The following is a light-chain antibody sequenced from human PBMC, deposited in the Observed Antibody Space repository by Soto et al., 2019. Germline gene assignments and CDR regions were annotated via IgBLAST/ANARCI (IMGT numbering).Light chain of an antibody. CDR1: QSISSW. Sequence: DIQMTQSPSTLSASVGDRVTITCRASQSISSWLAWYQQKPGKAPKLLIYDASSLESGVPSRFSGSGSGTEFTLTISSLQPDDFATYYCQQYYDLPITFGQGKRMAIK. V-gene: IGKV1-5*01. CDR2: DAS. J-gene: IGKJ5*01. CDR3: QQYYDLPIT.